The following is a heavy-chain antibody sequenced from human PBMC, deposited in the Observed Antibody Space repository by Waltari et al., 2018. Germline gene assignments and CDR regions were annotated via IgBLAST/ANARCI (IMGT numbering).Heavy chain of an antibody. CDR3: ARNSCSGGSCREGGMDV. J-gene: IGHJ6*02. D-gene: IGHD2-15*01. CDR1: GGSIGSHS. V-gene: IGHV4-59*11. CDR2: IYYSGST. Sequence: QVQLQESGPGLVKPSETLSLTCTVSGGSIGSHSWSWIRQPPGKGLEWIGYIYYSGSTNYNPSLKSRVTISVDTSKNQFSLKLSSVTAADTAVYYCARNSCSGGSCREGGMDVWGQGTTVTVSS.